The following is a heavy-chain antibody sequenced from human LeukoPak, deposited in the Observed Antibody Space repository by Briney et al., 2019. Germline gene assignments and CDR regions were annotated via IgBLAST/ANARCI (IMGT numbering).Heavy chain of an antibody. Sequence: GGSLRLSCAASGFTFSDYYMSWIRQAPGKGLEWVSYISRSCHTIYYEDSVKGRFTISRDNPKNPLCLQLNSLRADDPAVYYCARYYSSGYYSNYWGQGTLVTVSS. V-gene: IGHV3-11*01. J-gene: IGHJ4*02. CDR1: GFTFSDYY. D-gene: IGHD3-22*01. CDR2: ISRSCHTI. CDR3: ARYYSSGYYSNY.